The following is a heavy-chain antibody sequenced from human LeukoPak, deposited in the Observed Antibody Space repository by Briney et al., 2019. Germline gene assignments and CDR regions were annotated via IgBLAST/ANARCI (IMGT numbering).Heavy chain of an antibody. D-gene: IGHD3-16*02. Sequence: SETLSLTCTVSDGSISSSSYYWGWIRQPPGKGLEWIGSTYYSGSTYSNPSFKSRVTISVDTSKNQFSLKLSSVTAADTAVYYCASYDYVWGSYRHDYWGQGTLVTVSS. CDR2: TYYSGST. CDR3: ASYDYVWGSYRHDY. J-gene: IGHJ4*02. CDR1: DGSISSSSYY. V-gene: IGHV4-39*01.